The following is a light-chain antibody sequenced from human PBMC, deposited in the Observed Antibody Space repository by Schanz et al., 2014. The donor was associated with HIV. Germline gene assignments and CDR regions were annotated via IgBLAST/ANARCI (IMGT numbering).Light chain of an antibody. V-gene: IGLV1-47*01. Sequence: QSVLTQPPSASGTPGQRVTISCSGSSSNIVSNYVYWYQQLPGTAPKLLISRNYQRPSGVPDRFSGSKSGTSASLDISGLQAEDEADFFCQSFDSSLNGVVFGGGTKLTVL. CDR3: QSFDSSLNGVV. CDR1: SSNIVSNY. CDR2: RNY. J-gene: IGLJ3*02.